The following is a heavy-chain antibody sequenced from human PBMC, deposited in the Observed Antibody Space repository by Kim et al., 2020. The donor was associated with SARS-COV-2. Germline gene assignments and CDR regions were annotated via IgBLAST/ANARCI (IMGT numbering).Heavy chain of an antibody. CDR3: ARVDPPDY. J-gene: IGHJ4*02. D-gene: IGHD2-2*03. Sequence: SSTIYYADSVKGRFTISRDNAKNSLYLQMNSLRDEDTAVYYCARVDPPDYWGQGTLVTVSS. V-gene: IGHV3-48*02. CDR2: SSTI.